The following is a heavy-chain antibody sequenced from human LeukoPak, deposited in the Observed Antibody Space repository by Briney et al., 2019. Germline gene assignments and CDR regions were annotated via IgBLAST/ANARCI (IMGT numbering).Heavy chain of an antibody. Sequence: PSETLSLTCAVYGGSFSGYYWSWIRQPPGKGLELIGEINHSGSTNYNPSLKSRVTISVDTSKNQFSLKLSSVTAADTAVYYCARGGAGVVVVPAARGYYYMDVWGKGTTVTVSS. J-gene: IGHJ6*03. CDR1: GGSFSGYY. CDR2: INHSGST. V-gene: IGHV4-34*01. D-gene: IGHD2-2*01. CDR3: ARGGAGVVVVPAARGYYYMDV.